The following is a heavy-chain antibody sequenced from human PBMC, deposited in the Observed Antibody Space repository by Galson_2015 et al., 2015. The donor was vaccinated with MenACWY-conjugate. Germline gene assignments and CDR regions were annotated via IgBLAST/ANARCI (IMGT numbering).Heavy chain of an antibody. D-gene: IGHD6-19*01. CDR1: GFSYRNYG. J-gene: IGHJ6*04. CDR2: ISSGGGHT. V-gene: IGHV3-21*06. Sequence: SLRLSCAGSGFSYRNYGIHWIRQAPGKGLEWVSTISSGGGHTYYRVSVEGRFNISRDNAKNLVFLQMSNLRVKDTAVYYCVASGWSILAGRPSFLDVWGKGTTVIVSS. CDR3: VASGWSILAGRPSFLDV.